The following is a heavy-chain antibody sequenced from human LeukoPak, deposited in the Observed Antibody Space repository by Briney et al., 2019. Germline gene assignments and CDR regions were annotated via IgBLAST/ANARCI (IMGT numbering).Heavy chain of an antibody. Sequence: KSSETLSLTCTVSGGSISSGGYYWSWIRQPPGKGLEWIGEINHSGSTNYNPSLKSRVTISVDTSKNQFSLKLSSVTAADTAVYYCARGDYDFWSGSIKGYFDYWGQGTLVTVSS. CDR3: ARGDYDFWSGSIKGYFDY. V-gene: IGHV4-39*07. D-gene: IGHD3-3*01. CDR2: INHSGST. CDR1: GGSISSGGYY. J-gene: IGHJ4*02.